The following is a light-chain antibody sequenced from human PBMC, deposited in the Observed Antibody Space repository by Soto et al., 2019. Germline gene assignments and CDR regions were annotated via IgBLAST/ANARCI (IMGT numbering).Light chain of an antibody. Sequence: EIVLTQSPGTLSLSPGERATLSCRASQSVPKNYLAWYQQEPGQAPRLLIFGASIRVTGIPDRFRGSGSGTDFTLTISRLEPEDFAVYYCHQYATSPQTFGQGTKVEIK. CDR2: GAS. CDR1: QSVPKNY. V-gene: IGKV3-20*01. J-gene: IGKJ1*01. CDR3: HQYATSPQT.